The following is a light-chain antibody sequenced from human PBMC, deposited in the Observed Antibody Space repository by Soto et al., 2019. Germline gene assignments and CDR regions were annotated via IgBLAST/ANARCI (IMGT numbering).Light chain of an antibody. CDR2: GAS. V-gene: IGKV3-11*01. J-gene: IGKJ4*01. CDR1: QSVSNY. CDR3: QHYKTWPLS. Sequence: EIVLTQSPATLSLSPGERATLSCRASQSVSNYLAWYQQKPGQAPRLLIYGASNRATGIPDRFSGSGSGTDFTLTISSLQSEDFAVYYCQHYKTWPLSFGGGTKVDIK.